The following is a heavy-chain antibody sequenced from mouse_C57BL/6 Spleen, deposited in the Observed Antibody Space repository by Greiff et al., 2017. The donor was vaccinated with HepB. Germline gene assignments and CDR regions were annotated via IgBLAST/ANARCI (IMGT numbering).Heavy chain of an antibody. V-gene: IGHV1-77*01. CDR1: GYTFTDYY. Sequence: VQLQQSGAELVKPGASVKISCKASGYTFTDYYINWVKQRPGQGLEWIGKIGPGSGSTYYNEKFKGKATLTADKSSSTAYMQLSSLPAEYSAVYFCAGGYGNLPFDYWGQGTTLTVSS. CDR3: AGGYGNLPFDY. CDR2: IGPGSGST. J-gene: IGHJ2*01. D-gene: IGHD2-1*01.